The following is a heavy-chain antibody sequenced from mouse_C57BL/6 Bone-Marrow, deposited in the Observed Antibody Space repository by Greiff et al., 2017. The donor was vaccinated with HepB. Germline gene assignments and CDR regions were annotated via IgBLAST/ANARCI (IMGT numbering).Heavy chain of an antibody. D-gene: IGHD2-10*01. V-gene: IGHV1-72*01. CDR3: ARRESYYDPLYWYFDV. CDR1: GYTLTSYW. CDR2: IDPNSGGT. J-gene: IGHJ1*03. Sequence: QVQLQQPGAELVKPGASVKLSCKASGYTLTSYWMHWVKQRPGRGLEWIGRIDPNSGGTKYNEKFKSKATLTVDKPSNTAYMQLSSLTSEDSAVYYCARRESYYDPLYWYFDVWGTGTTVTVSS.